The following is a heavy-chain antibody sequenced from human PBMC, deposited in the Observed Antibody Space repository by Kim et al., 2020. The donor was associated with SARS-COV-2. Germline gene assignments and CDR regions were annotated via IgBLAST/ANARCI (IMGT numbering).Heavy chain of an antibody. V-gene: IGHV3-23*01. J-gene: IGHJ6*02. CDR1: GFTFSSYA. CDR2: ISGSGGST. D-gene: IGHD3-22*01. CDR3: AKDGNYDSSGYWNWKPSYYYYGMDV. Sequence: GGSLRLSCAASGFTFSSYAMSWVRQAPGKGLEWVSAISGSGGSTYYADSVKGRFTISRDNSKNTLYLQMNSLRAEDTAVYYCAKDGNYDSSGYWNWKPSYYYYGMDVWGQGTTVTVSS.